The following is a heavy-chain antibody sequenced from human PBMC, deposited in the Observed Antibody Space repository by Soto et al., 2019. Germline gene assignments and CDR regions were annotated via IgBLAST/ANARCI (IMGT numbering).Heavy chain of an antibody. CDR2: ISGGGGHT. D-gene: IGHD1-26*01. Sequence: GGSLRLSCAASGFTFSSDAMNWVRKAPGKGLEWVSAISGGGGHTYYAASVEGRVTISRDNSKNTLYLQMNSLRAEDTAVYYCAKVSLGATTITDYYYYGLDVWGQGTTVTVSS. CDR1: GFTFSSDA. J-gene: IGHJ6*02. V-gene: IGHV3-23*01. CDR3: AKVSLGATTITDYYYYGLDV.